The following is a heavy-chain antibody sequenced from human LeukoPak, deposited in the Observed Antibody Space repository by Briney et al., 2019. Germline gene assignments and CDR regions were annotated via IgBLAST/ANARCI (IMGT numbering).Heavy chain of an antibody. V-gene: IGHV1-69*13. D-gene: IGHD3-10*01. Sequence: SVKVSCKASGGTFSSYAISWVRQAPGQGLEWMGGIIPIFGTANYAQKFQGRVTITADESTSTAYMELSSLRSEDTAVYYCARDPGYYYGSGDPIDPWGQGTLVTVSS. CDR2: IIPIFGTA. CDR3: ARDPGYYYGSGDPIDP. J-gene: IGHJ5*02. CDR1: GGTFSSYA.